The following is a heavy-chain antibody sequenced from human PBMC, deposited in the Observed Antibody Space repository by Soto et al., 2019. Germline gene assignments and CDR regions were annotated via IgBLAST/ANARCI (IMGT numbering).Heavy chain of an antibody. V-gene: IGHV1-8*01. Sequence: ASVKVSCKASGYSFSDYDINWVRQATGQGPEWMGWMNPNSGNTGYAQKFQGRVTMTRNTYINTAYMELSSLGSEDTAVYYCARDNRYNWNDEGWFDPWGQGNLVTVSS. J-gene: IGHJ5*02. CDR2: MNPNSGNT. CDR1: GYSFSDYD. CDR3: ARDNRYNWNDEGWFDP. D-gene: IGHD1-20*01.